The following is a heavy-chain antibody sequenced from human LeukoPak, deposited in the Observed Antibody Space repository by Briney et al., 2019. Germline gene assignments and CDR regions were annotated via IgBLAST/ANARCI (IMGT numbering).Heavy chain of an antibody. J-gene: IGHJ4*02. D-gene: IGHD4-17*01. CDR2: SYYSGST. V-gene: IGHV4-31*03. Sequence: SETLSLTCTVSGGSISSGRYYRRWIRQHPGKGLEWNAYSYYSGSTYYNPSLNSRVTISVDTSKSQFSLKLSSVTAADTAVYYCAREVYGDYANWGQGTLVTVSS. CDR1: GGSISSGRYY. CDR3: AREVYGDYAN.